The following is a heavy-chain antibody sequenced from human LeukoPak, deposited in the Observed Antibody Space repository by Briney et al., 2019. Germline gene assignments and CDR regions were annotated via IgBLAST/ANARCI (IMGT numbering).Heavy chain of an antibody. V-gene: IGHV3-48*03. CDR2: ISSSGSTI. CDR1: GFTFSSYE. Sequence: GGSLRLSCAASGFTFSSYEMNWVRQAPGKGLXXVSYISSSGSTIYYADSVKGRFTISRDNAKNSLYLQMNSLRAEDTAVYYCARGYFDWLRLDYWGQGTLVTVSS. J-gene: IGHJ4*02. D-gene: IGHD3-9*01. CDR3: ARGYFDWLRLDY.